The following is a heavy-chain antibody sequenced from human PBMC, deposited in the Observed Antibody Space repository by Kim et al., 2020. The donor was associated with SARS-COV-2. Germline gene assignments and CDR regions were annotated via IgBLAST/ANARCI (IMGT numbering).Heavy chain of an antibody. CDR3: ARGIVVVIPFDY. CDR2: ISYDGSNK. J-gene: IGHJ4*02. Sequence: GGSLRLSCAASGFTFSSYAMHWVRQAPGKGLEWVAVISYDGSNKYYADSVKGRFTISRDNSKNTLYLQMNSLRAEDTAVYYCARGIVVVIPFDYWGQGTLVTVSS. V-gene: IGHV3-30-3*01. D-gene: IGHD3-22*01. CDR1: GFTFSSYA.